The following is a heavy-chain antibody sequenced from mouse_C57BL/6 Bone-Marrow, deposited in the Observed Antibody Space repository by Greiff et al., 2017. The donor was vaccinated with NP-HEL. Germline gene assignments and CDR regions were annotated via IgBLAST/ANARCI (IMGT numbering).Heavy chain of an antibody. CDR2: LYPGSGNT. V-gene: IGHV1-76*01. CDR1: GYTFTDYY. Sequence: QVQLQQSGAELVRPGASVKLSCKASGYTFTDYYINWVKQRPGQGLEWIARLYPGSGNTYYNEKFKGKATLTAEKSSSTAYMQLSSLTSEDSAVYFGARGVSYSNYPHWYFDVWGTGTPVTVSS. D-gene: IGHD2-5*01. J-gene: IGHJ1*03. CDR3: ARGVSYSNYPHWYFDV.